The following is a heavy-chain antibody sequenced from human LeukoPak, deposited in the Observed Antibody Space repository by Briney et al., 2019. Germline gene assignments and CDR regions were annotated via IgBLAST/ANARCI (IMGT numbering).Heavy chain of an antibody. CDR3: AGAIAVAGPALDY. V-gene: IGHV1-2*02. D-gene: IGHD6-19*01. CDR2: INPNSGGT. J-gene: IGHJ4*02. Sequence: ASVKVSCKASGGTFSDYALNWVRQAPGQGLEWMGWINPNSGGTNYAQKFQGRVTMTRDTSISTAYMELSRLRSDDTAVYYCAGAIAVAGPALDYWGQGTLVTASS. CDR1: GGTFSDYA.